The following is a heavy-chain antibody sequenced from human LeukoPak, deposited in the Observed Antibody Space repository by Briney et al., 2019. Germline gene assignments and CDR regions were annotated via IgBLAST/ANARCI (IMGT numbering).Heavy chain of an antibody. J-gene: IGHJ4*02. CDR2: ICYSGST. D-gene: IGHD3-10*02. Sequence: SETLSLTCTVSGASISSGDYYWSWIRQPPGKGLEWIGYICYSGSTYYNPSLTSRVTIPVDTSKNQFSLKLSSVTAADTAVYYCARCPGGGDYLDYWGQGTLVTVSS. CDR1: GASISSGDYY. CDR3: ARCPGGGDYLDY. V-gene: IGHV4-30-4*01.